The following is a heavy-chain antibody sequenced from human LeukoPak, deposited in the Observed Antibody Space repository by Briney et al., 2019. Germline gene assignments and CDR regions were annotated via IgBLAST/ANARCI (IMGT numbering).Heavy chain of an antibody. V-gene: IGHV3-33*08. Sequence: PGGSLRLSCGASGFTFSNYAMHWVRQAPGKGLEWVAVIWYDGSNKYYADSVEGRFTISRDDSKNTLYLQMISLRAEDTAMYYCARGTSVTHGYFEYWGQGTLVTVSS. CDR1: GFTFSNYA. D-gene: IGHD4-17*01. J-gene: IGHJ4*02. CDR2: IWYDGSNK. CDR3: ARGTSVTHGYFEY.